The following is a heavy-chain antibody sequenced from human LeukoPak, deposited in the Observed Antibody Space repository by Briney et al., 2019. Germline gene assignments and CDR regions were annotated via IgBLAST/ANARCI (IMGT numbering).Heavy chain of an antibody. J-gene: IGHJ4*02. CDR3: ARHVPYSSSWYGGLDY. D-gene: IGHD6-13*01. CDR1: GGSISSYY. Sequence: PSETLSLTCTVSGGSISSYYWSWIRQPPGKGLEWIGYIYYGGSTNYNPSLKSRVTISVDTSKNQFSLKLSSVTAADTAVYYCARHVPYSSSWYGGLDYWGQGTLVTVSS. V-gene: IGHV4-59*08. CDR2: IYYGGST.